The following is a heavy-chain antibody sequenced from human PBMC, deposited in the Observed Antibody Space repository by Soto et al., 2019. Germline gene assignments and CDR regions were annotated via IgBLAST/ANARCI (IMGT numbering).Heavy chain of an antibody. D-gene: IGHD6-6*01. V-gene: IGHV4-4*07. CDR3: ARDRGSSSSRDFGYYYYGMDV. CDR1: GGSISSYY. CDR2: IYTSGST. Sequence: PSETLSLTCTVSGGSISSYYWSWIRQPAGKGLEWIGRIYTSGSTNYNPPLKSRVTMSVDTSKNQFSLKLSSVTAADTAVYYCARDRGSSSSRDFGYYYYGMDVWGQGTTVTVSS. J-gene: IGHJ6*02.